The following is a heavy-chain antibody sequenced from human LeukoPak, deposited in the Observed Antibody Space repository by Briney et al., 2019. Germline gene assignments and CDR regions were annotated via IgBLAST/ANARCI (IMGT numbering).Heavy chain of an antibody. J-gene: IGHJ3*02. CDR3: AKDHDYVWGSGLGAFDI. Sequence: GGSLRLSCAASGFTFSSHAMSWVRQAPGKGLEWVSAISGSGGSTYYADSVKGRFTISRDNSKNTLYLQMNSLRAEDTAVYYCAKDHDYVWGSGLGAFDIWGQGTMVTVSS. D-gene: IGHD3-16*01. V-gene: IGHV3-23*01. CDR2: ISGSGGST. CDR1: GFTFSSHA.